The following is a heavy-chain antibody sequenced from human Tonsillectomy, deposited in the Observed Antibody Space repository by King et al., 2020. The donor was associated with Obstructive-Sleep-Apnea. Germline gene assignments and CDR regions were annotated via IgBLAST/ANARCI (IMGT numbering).Heavy chain of an antibody. J-gene: IGHJ4*02. V-gene: IGHV3-11*01. Sequence: QLVQSGGGLVKPGGSLRLSCAASGFTFSDYYMSWIRQAPGKGLEWVSYISSSGSTIYYADSVKGRFTISRDNAKNSLYLQMNSLRAEDTAVYYCARDKPRGIAVADVGFDYWGQGTLVTVSS. D-gene: IGHD6-19*01. CDR1: GFTFSDYY. CDR3: ARDKPRGIAVADVGFDY. CDR2: ISSSGSTI.